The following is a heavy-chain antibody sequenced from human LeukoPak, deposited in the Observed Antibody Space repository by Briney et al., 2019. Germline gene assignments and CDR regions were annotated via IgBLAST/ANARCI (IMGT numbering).Heavy chain of an antibody. V-gene: IGHV1-2*02. CDR2: INPNSGGT. CDR1: GYTFTGYY. J-gene: IGHJ4*02. CDR3: ARDLTMIVVVTSTRYDY. D-gene: IGHD3-22*01. Sequence: ASVKVSCKASGYTFTGYYMHWVRQAPRQGLEWMGWINPNSGGTNYAQKFQGRVTMTRDTSISTAYMELSRLRSDDTAVYYCARDLTMIVVVTSTRYDYWGQGTLVTVSS.